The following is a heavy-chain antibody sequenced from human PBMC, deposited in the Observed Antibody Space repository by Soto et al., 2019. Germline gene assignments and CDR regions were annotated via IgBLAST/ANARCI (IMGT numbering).Heavy chain of an antibody. CDR3: ARDAPDPAVLSDI. Sequence: GGSLRLSCAASGFTFSSYSMNWVRQAPGKGLEWVSSISSSSSYIYYADSVKGRFTISRDNAKNSLYLQMNSLRAEDTVVYYCARDAPDPAVLSDIWGQGTMVTVSS. J-gene: IGHJ3*02. CDR1: GFTFSSYS. CDR2: ISSSSSYI. D-gene: IGHD2-8*02. V-gene: IGHV3-21*01.